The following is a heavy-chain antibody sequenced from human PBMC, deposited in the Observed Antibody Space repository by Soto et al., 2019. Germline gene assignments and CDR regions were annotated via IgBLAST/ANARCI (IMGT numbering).Heavy chain of an antibody. V-gene: IGHV4-61*01. CDR1: GGSVRSGNHF. Sequence: SETLSLTCSVSGGSVRSGNHFWNWIRQPPGRGLEWLGYMYYTGVTNYNPSLKSRVSMSVDTSKDQFSLNLTSLTAADTAVYYCARGGGPLGYYGLDVWGQGTTVTVSS. CDR3: ARGGGPLGYYGLDV. CDR2: MYYTGVT. J-gene: IGHJ6*02.